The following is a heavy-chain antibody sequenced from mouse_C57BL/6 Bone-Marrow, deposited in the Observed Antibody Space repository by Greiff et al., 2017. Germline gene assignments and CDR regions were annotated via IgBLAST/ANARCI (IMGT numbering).Heavy chain of an antibody. J-gene: IGHJ2*01. D-gene: IGHD1-1*01. V-gene: IGHV1-26*01. CDR1: GYTFTDYY. Sequence: EVKLQQSGPELVKPGASVKISCKASGYTFTDYYMNWVKQSHGKSLEWIGDINPNNGGTSYNQKFKGKATLTVDKSSSTAYMELRSLTSEDSAVYYCARPYGRRDYWGQGTTLTVSS. CDR3: ARPYGRRDY. CDR2: INPNNGGT.